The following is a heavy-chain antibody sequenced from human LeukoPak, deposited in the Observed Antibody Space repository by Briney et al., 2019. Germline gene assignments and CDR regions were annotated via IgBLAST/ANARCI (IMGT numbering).Heavy chain of an antibody. CDR1: GYSISSGYY. D-gene: IGHD3-10*01. CDR3: ARAYLGGSGSYYIDY. CDR2: IYYSGST. J-gene: IGHJ4*02. V-gene: IGHV4-38-2*02. Sequence: KPSETLSLTCTVSGYSISSGYYWGWIRQPPGKGLEWIGSIYYSGSTYYNPSLKSRVTISVDTSKNQFSLKLSSVTAADTAVYYCARAYLGGSGSYYIDYWGQGTLVTVSS.